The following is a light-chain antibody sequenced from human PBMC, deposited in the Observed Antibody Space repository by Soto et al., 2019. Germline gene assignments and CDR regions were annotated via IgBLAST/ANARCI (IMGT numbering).Light chain of an antibody. J-gene: IGKJ1*01. CDR1: QTISSW. Sequence: DLQMTQSPSTLSGSVGDRVTITCLASQTISSWLAWYQQKPGKAPKLLIYRASTLKSGVPSRFSGSGSGTEFTLTISSLQPDDFATYYCQHYNSYSEAFGQGTKVDIK. CDR2: RAS. V-gene: IGKV1-5*03. CDR3: QHYNSYSEA.